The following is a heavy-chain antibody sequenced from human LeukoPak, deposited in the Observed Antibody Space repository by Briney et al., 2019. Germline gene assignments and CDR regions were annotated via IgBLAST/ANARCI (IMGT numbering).Heavy chain of an antibody. CDR3: APEPSDDVES. Sequence: GGSLRLSCAASGTTFRRHWMSWVRQAPGKGLEWVAHIYEDGGEKNYVDSVKGRFTISRDNAKNSWYLQMNSLRTEDTAMYYCAPEPSDDVESWGQGILVTVSS. J-gene: IGHJ4*02. CDR1: GTTFRRHW. CDR2: IYEDGGEK. D-gene: IGHD5-24*01. V-gene: IGHV3-7*01.